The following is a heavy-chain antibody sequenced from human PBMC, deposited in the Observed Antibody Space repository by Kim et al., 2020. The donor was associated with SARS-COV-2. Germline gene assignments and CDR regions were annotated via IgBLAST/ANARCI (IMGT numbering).Heavy chain of an antibody. V-gene: IGHV3-64*01. J-gene: IGHJ4*02. CDR3: ARGGQGGYSYGAFDY. D-gene: IGHD5-18*01. Sequence: NVVKGRFTISRDTSENTLYLQMGSLRAEDRAVYYCARGGQGGYSYGAFDYWGQGTLVTVSS.